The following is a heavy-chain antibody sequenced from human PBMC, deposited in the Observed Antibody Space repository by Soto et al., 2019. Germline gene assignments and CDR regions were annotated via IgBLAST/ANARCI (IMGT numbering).Heavy chain of an antibody. CDR3: ATMGTPATGLYYFDY. Sequence: PSETLSLTCTVSGCSISSGNYYWSWIRQPPGKGLEWIGFISYSGSAYYNPSLKSRVTISVDTSKNQFSLNLSFVTAADTAVYYCATMGTPATGLYYFDYWGQGILVTVSS. CDR2: ISYSGSA. D-gene: IGHD2-15*01. V-gene: IGHV4-30-4*01. CDR1: GCSISSGNYY. J-gene: IGHJ4*02.